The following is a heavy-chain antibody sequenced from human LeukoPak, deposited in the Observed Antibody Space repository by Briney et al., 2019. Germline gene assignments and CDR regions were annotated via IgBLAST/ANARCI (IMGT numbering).Heavy chain of an antibody. CDR2: IHGSASYN. CDR1: GFIFSNYY. J-gene: IGHJ6*03. CDR3: VRAFWGYDSQRFYYNMDV. Sequence: GGSLRLSCAASGFIFSNYYLNWVRQAPGKGLEWVSCIHGSASYNYYADSVKGRFTVSRDSAKNSLYLEMSSLRVEDTAVYYCVRAFWGYDSQRFYYNMDVWGKGTTVTVSS. V-gene: IGHV3-21*06. D-gene: IGHD5-12*01.